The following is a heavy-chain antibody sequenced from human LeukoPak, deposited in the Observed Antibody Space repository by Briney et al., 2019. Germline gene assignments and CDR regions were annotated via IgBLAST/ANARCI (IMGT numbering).Heavy chain of an antibody. CDR3: TRGGSPPEALGDAFDM. Sequence: GRSQRLSCVASGFTFSSFGMHWVRQAPGKGLVRVSRINNDGSSTIYADSVKGRFTISRDNAKSTLYLQMNSLRAEDTAVYYCTRGGSPPEALGDAFDMWGQGTMVTVSS. CDR2: INNDGSST. V-gene: IGHV3-74*01. CDR1: GFTFSSFG. D-gene: IGHD1-26*01. J-gene: IGHJ3*02.